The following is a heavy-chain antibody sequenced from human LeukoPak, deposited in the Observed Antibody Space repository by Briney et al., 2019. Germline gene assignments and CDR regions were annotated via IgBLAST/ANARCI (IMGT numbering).Heavy chain of an antibody. CDR3: ARDPPGASITMVRAFDC. D-gene: IGHD3-10*01. Sequence: GGSLRLSCAASGFIFSNYGMSWVRQAPGKGLEWVSSISFSSTHIYYADSIQGRFTISRDNAENSLYLQMNSLRAEDTAVYYCARDPPGASITMVRAFDCWGQGTLVTVSS. CDR2: ISFSSTHI. CDR1: GFIFSNYG. V-gene: IGHV3-21*06. J-gene: IGHJ4*02.